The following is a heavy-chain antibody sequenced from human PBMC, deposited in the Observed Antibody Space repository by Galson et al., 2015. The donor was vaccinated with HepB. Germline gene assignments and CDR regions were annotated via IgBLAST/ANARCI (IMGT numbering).Heavy chain of an antibody. D-gene: IGHD3-10*01. CDR3: AKDMGYDSGTYLNS. Sequence: SLRLSCAASGFTFSSYAMSWVRQAPGKGLEWVAVISYDGNKIYYSDSVKGRFTISRANSKNTLYLQMNSLRPEDTAVYYCAKDMGYDSGTYLNSWGQGTLVTVSS. CDR1: GFTFSSYA. J-gene: IGHJ4*02. CDR2: ISYDGNKI. V-gene: IGHV3-30*18.